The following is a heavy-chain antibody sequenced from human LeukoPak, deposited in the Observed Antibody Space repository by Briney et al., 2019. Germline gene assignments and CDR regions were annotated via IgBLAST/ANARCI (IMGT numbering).Heavy chain of an antibody. CDR1: GYTFTSYG. Sequence: ASVKVSCKASGYTFTSYGISWVRQAPGQGLEWMGWISAYNGNTNYAQKLQGRVTMTRSASISTAYMELSSLRSEDTAVYYCARAAVTSDCSGGSCYHLDNWGHGTLVTVSS. CDR2: ISAYNGNT. CDR3: ARAAVTSDCSGGSCYHLDN. J-gene: IGHJ4*01. V-gene: IGHV1-18*01. D-gene: IGHD2-15*01.